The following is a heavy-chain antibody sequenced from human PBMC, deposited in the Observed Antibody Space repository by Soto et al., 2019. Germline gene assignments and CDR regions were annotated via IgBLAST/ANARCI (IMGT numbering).Heavy chain of an antibody. Sequence: GGSLRLSWAASGFTFSSNWMHWVRRVPGRGLVWVSRINADGSETNYEDSVEGRFTISRDNPKNTLYLQMNSLRAEDTAVYSCARDGEGFWGQGPLVTVSS. CDR3: ARDGEGF. CDR2: INADGSET. CDR1: GFTFSSNW. J-gene: IGHJ4*02. V-gene: IGHV3-74*01. D-gene: IGHD2-21*01.